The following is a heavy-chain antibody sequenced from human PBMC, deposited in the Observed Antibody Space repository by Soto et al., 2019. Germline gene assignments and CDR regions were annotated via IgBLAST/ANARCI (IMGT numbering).Heavy chain of an antibody. D-gene: IGHD3-22*01. V-gene: IGHV1-18*01. CDR1: GYTFTSYG. Sequence: ASVKVSCKASGYTFTSYGISWVRQAPGQGLEWMGWISAYNGNTNYAQKLQGRVTMTTDTSTSTAYMELRSLRSDDTAVYYCARAAWGRVVITDLYWGQGTLVTVSS. CDR2: ISAYNGNT. J-gene: IGHJ4*02. CDR3: ARAAWGRVVITDLY.